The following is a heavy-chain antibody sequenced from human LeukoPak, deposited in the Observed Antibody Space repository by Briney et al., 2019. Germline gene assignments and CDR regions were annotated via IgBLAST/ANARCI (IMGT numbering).Heavy chain of an antibody. Sequence: TGGSLRLSCAASGFTFSSYWMHWVRHAPGKGLVWVSRIKSDGSSTDYAASVKGRFTLSRDNAKNTLYLQMDSLRAEDTAVYYCARSTGWYYFDYWGQGTLVTVSS. CDR3: ARSTGWYYFDY. V-gene: IGHV3-74*01. D-gene: IGHD6-19*01. CDR2: IKSDGSST. CDR1: GFTFSSYW. J-gene: IGHJ4*02.